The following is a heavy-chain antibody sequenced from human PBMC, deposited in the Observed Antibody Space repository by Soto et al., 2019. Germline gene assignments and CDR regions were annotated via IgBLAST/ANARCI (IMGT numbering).Heavy chain of an antibody. CDR3: ARGGPGYYGSGSYYPR. J-gene: IGHJ4*02. Sequence: QVQLQQWGAGLLKPSETLSLTCAVYGGSFSGYYWSWIRQPPGKGPEWIGEINHSGSINYNPSLKSRVTTSVDTSKNQFALRLNSVTAADTAVYYCARGGPGYYGSGSYYPRWGQGTLVTVSS. CDR1: GGSFSGYY. D-gene: IGHD3-10*01. CDR2: INHSGSI. V-gene: IGHV4-34*02.